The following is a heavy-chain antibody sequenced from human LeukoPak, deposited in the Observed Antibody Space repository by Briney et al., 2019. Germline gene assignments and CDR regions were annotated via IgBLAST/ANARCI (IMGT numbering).Heavy chain of an antibody. Sequence: LSLTCAVSGGSISSSNWWTWVRQAPGKGLEWVAVISYDGSNKYYADSVKGRFTISRDNSKNTLYLQMNSLRAEDTAVYYCAKDRGWLLNYWGQGTLVTVSS. D-gene: IGHD5-12*01. CDR3: AKDRGWLLNY. CDR2: ISYDGSNK. V-gene: IGHV3-30*18. CDR1: GGSISSSN. J-gene: IGHJ4*02.